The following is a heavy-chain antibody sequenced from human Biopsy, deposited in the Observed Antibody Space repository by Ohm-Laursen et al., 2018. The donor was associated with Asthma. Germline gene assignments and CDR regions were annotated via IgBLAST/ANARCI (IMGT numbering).Heavy chain of an antibody. CDR2: ISYDGSNK. Sequence: SLRLSCAAFGFTFSSYAMHWVRQAPGKGLEWVAVISYDGSNKYYADSVKGRFTTSRDNSKNTLYLQMNSLRAEDTAVYYCAREGIAVAHFDYWGQGTLVTVSS. D-gene: IGHD6-19*01. J-gene: IGHJ4*02. V-gene: IGHV3-30-3*01. CDR3: AREGIAVAHFDY. CDR1: GFTFSSYA.